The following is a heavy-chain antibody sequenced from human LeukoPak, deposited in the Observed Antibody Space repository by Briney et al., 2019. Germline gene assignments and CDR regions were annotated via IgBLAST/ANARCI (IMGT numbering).Heavy chain of an antibody. D-gene: IGHD3-22*01. CDR2: MYYSGST. J-gene: IGHJ5*02. V-gene: IGHV4-30-4*01. CDR3: ARPYYYDSRIDP. Sequence: SETLSLTCTVSGVSISSGDYYWSWIRQPPGRGLEWIGYMYYSGSTYYNPSLKSRVTISLDTSKNQFSLKLSSVTAADTAVYYCARPYYYDSRIDPWGQGTLVTVSS. CDR1: GVSISSGDYY.